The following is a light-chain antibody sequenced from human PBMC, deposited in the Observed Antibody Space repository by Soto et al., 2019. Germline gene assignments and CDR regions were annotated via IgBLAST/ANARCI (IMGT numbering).Light chain of an antibody. CDR1: QTGRNKY. J-gene: IGKJ5*01. CDR2: DAS. CDR3: QQRSNGIT. Sequence: EIVMTQSPATLSVSPWERATLTCQASQTGRNKYLAWYQQKPGQAPRLLIWDASNRATGIPARFSGSESGTDFTLTISSLEPEDFAVYYCQQRSNGITFGQGTRLEI. V-gene: IGKV3-11*01.